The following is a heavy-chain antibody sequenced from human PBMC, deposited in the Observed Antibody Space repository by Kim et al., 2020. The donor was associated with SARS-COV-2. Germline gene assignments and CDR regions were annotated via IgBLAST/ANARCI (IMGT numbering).Heavy chain of an antibody. J-gene: IGHJ4*02. CDR2: ISYDGSER. Sequence: GKSLRLSCAASGFAFSRFGMVWVRQAPGKGLETVAIISYDGSERSYIDSVKGRFTISRDNSKNTVDLQMNSLRDEDTAVYYCSKSLFPAFHDWRATWGDYWGQGTLVSVSS. D-gene: IGHD5-12*01. CDR3: SKSLFPAFHDWRATWGDY. CDR1: GFAFSRFG. V-gene: IGHV3-30*18.